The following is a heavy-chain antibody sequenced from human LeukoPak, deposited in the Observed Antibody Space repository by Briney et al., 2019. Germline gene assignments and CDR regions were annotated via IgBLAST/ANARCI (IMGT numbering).Heavy chain of an antibody. J-gene: IGHJ4*02. D-gene: IGHD5-18*01. CDR2: IYHSGST. Sequence: SETLSLTCTVSGYSISSGYYWGWIRQPPGKGLEWIGSIYHSGSTYYNPSLKSRVTISVDTSKNQFSLKLSSVTAADTAVYYCARDESGYSYGCSAYWGQGTLVTVSS. V-gene: IGHV4-38-2*02. CDR3: ARDESGYSYGCSAY. CDR1: GYSISSGYY.